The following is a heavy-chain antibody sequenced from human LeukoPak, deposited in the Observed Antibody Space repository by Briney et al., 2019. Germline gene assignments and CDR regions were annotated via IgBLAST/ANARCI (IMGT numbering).Heavy chain of an antibody. D-gene: IGHD1-14*01. J-gene: IGHJ6*04. Sequence: SETLSLTCTVSGGSISSYYWSWIRQPPGKGPEGIGDIYYNGSTNCNPSPKSRVTISVDTSKNQFSLKLSSVTAADTAVYYCARDRWGVGPETIYYYGMDVWGKGTTVTVSS. CDR3: ARDRWGVGPETIYYYGMDV. CDR2: IYYNGST. CDR1: GGSISSYY. V-gene: IGHV4-59*01.